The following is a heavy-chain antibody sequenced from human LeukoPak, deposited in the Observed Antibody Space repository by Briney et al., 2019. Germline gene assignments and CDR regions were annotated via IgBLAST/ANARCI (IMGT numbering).Heavy chain of an antibody. V-gene: IGHV6-1*01. CDR2: TYYRSKWNN. D-gene: IGHD1-1*01. CDR1: GDSVSSNSAA. CDR3: ARGGTYYYGMDV. J-gene: IGHJ6*02. Sequence: SQTLSLTCAISGDSVSSNSAAWNWSRQSPSRGLEWRGRTYYRSKWNNHYAVSVKSRITINPDTSKNQFSLQLNSVTPEDTAVYYCARGGTYYYGMDVWGQGTTVTVSS.